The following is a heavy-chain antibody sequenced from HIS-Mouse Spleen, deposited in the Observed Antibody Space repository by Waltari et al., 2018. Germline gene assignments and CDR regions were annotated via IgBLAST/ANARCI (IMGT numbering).Heavy chain of an antibody. D-gene: IGHD3-10*01. V-gene: IGHV4-31*03. Sequence: QVQLQESGPGLVKPSQTLSLTCTVSGVSISSGGYYWSCIRPHPGKGLEWIGYIYYSGSTYYNPSLKSRVTISVDTSKNQFSLKLSSVTAADTAVYYCARASAYYYGSGSYAADYWGQGTLVTVSS. CDR3: ARASAYYYGSGSYAADY. J-gene: IGHJ4*02. CDR1: GVSISSGGYY. CDR2: IYYSGST.